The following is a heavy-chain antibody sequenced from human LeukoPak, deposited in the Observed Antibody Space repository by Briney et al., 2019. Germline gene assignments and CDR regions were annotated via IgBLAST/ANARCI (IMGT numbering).Heavy chain of an antibody. J-gene: IGHJ4*02. V-gene: IGHV3-23*01. Sequence: GGSLRLSCSASGFTFSNYAMSWVRQAPGKGLEWVSTISGTGGSAKYADSVKGRFTFSRDNSKDTLYLQMNGLRAEDTAVYYCAKDQNYYDSSGYYYGLFRYWGQGTLVTVSS. CDR3: AKDQNYYDSSGYYYGLFRY. D-gene: IGHD3-22*01. CDR2: ISGTGGSA. CDR1: GFTFSNYA.